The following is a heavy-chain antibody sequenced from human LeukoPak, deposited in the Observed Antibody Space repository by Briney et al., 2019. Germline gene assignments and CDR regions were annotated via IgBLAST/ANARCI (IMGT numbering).Heavy chain of an antibody. CDR1: GFTVSSNY. CDR2: IYSGGST. Sequence: PGGSLRLSCAASGFTVSSNYMSWVRQAPGKGLEWVSVIYSGGSTYYADSVKGRFTISRDNSKNTLYLQMNSLRAEDTAVYYCAKSLNRNDLEDYWGQGTLVTVSS. CDR3: AKSLNRNDLEDY. D-gene: IGHD1-14*01. V-gene: IGHV3-53*01. J-gene: IGHJ4*02.